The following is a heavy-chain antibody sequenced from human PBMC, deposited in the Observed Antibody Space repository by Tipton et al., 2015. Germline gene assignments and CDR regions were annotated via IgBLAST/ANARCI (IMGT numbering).Heavy chain of an antibody. Sequence: QVQLVQSGAEVKKPGSSVKVSCKASGGTFSSYGISWVRQAPGQGLEWMGWINPNSGGINFAQKFQGRVTMTRDTSISTAYMELSSLRSDDTAVYYCARALEGPGGNSDYWGQGTLVTVSS. CDR1: GGTFSSYG. V-gene: IGHV1-2*02. CDR3: ARALEGPGGNSDY. CDR2: INPNSGGI. J-gene: IGHJ4*02. D-gene: IGHD4-23*01.